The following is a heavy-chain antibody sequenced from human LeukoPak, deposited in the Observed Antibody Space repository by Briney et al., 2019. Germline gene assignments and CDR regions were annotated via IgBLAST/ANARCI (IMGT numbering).Heavy chain of an antibody. V-gene: IGHV3-53*01. J-gene: IGHJ6*04. CDR3: ARDSLRSHGMDV. CDR1: GFTVSSNY. CDR2: IYSGGST. D-gene: IGHD1-26*01. Sequence: GGSLRLSCAASGFTVSSNYMSWVRQAPGKGLEWVSVIYSGGSTYYADSVKGPFTISRDNSKNTLYLQMNSLRAEDTAVYYCARDSLRSHGMDVWGKGTTVTVSS.